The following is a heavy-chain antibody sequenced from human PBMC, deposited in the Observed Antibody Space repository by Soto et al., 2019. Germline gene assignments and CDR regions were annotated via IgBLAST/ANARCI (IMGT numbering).Heavy chain of an antibody. CDR3: VKARNSTSSYRYNWFDP. J-gene: IGHJ5*02. CDR2: ISGNGDST. Sequence: PGGSLRLSCSASGFTFSSYAMHWVRQAPGKGLEYVSAISGNGDSTYYADSVKGRFTISRDNSKNTLYLQMSSLRAEDMAVYYCVKARNSTSSYRYNWFDPWGQGTLVTVSS. D-gene: IGHD6-6*01. V-gene: IGHV3-64D*06. CDR1: GFTFSSYA.